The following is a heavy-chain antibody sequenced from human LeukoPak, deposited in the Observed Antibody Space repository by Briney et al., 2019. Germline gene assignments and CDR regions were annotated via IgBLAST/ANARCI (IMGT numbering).Heavy chain of an antibody. CDR3: ARDVYGSDI. CDR1: GFTFNTYW. J-gene: IGHJ3*02. V-gene: IGHV3-7*01. D-gene: IGHD3-10*01. Sequence: GGSLRLSCAASGFTFNTYWMSWVRQAPGRGLEWVANIKQDSSEKNYVDSVKGRFTISKDDANNSLFLQMNSLRAEDTAIYYCARDVYGSDIWGQGTMVTVSS. CDR2: IKQDSSEK.